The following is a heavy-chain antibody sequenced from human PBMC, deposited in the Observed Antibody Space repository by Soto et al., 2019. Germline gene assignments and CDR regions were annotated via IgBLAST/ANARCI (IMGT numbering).Heavy chain of an antibody. J-gene: IGHJ4*02. CDR3: ARDGPHITIFGYGDY. D-gene: IGHD3-3*01. V-gene: IGHV3-48*01. Sequence: GGSLRLSCDASGFTISGCSMNWVRQAPGKGLEWLAYITVVTGNTRYAESVRGRFTISRDNFKNKLYLQMSRLRADDTAVYYYARDGPHITIFGYGDYWGQGNLVTVSS. CDR2: ITVVTGNT. CDR1: GFTISGCS.